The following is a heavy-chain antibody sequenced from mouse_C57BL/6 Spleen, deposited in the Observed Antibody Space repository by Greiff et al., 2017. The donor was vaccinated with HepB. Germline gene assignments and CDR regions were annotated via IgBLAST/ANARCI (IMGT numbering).Heavy chain of an antibody. D-gene: IGHD2-2*01. CDR2: INPNNGGT. Sequence: VQLKESGPELVKPGASVKIPCKASGYTFTDYNMDWVKQSHGKSLEWIGDINPNNGGTIYNQKFKGKATLTVDKSSSTAYMELRSLTSEDTAVYYCARIDLLWFPYYAMDYWGQGTSVTVSS. CDR1: GYTFTDYN. CDR3: ARIDLLWFPYYAMDY. V-gene: IGHV1-18*01. J-gene: IGHJ4*01.